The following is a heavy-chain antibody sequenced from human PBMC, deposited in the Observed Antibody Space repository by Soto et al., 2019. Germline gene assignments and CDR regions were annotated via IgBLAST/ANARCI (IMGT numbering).Heavy chain of an antibody. CDR2: IYYSGST. V-gene: IGHV4-59*01. J-gene: IGHJ5*02. D-gene: IGHD3-9*01. Sequence: SETLSLTCTVSGGSISSYYWSWIRQPPGKGLEWIGYIYYSGSTNYNPSLKSRVTISVDTSKNQFSLKLSSVTAADTAVYYCASGRYYDILTGYYKDWFDPWGQGTLVTVSS. CDR3: ASGRYYDILTGYYKDWFDP. CDR1: GGSISSYY.